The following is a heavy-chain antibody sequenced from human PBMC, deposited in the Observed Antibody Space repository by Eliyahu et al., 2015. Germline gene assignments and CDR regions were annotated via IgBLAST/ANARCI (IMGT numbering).Heavy chain of an antibody. CDR2: INPKGGST. CDR1: GYTFTTHY. CDR3: VRDGEASITVFGVVFNNNWLDP. Sequence: VKTSGVSLNISCKASGYTFTTHYIHWVRQAPGQGLEWMGMINPKGGSTRYAEEFQDRLTLTRDTSTTTVYMKLRGLRSEDTATYYCVRDGEASITVFGVVFNNNWLDPWGQGTLVTVSS. V-gene: IGHV1-46*03. J-gene: IGHJ5*02. D-gene: IGHD3-3*01.